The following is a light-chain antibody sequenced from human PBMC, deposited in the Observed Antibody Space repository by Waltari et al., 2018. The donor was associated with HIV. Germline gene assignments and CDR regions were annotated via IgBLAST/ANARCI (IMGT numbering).Light chain of an antibody. CDR1: NYNIGTNS. V-gene: IGLV1-47*01. J-gene: IGLJ3*02. CDR2: RNN. CDR3: ATWDDSLIWV. Sequence: QPVLTQPPSAYGTPGHGVTISCSGSNYNIGTNSVYWYQHLPGMAPKLLIYRNNRRPSGIPDRFSGSRSGTSASLAISGLRSEDEADYYCATWDDSLIWVFGGGTKLTVL.